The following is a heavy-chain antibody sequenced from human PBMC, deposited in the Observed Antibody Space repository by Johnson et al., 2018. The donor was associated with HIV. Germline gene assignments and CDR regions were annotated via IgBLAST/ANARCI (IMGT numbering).Heavy chain of an antibody. Sequence: QLVESGGGLVQPGRSLRLSCAASGFTFDDYAMHWVRQAPWKGLEWVSGISWNSGSIGYADSVKGRFTISRDNAKNSLYLQMNSLRAEDTALYYCAKEGQLAKVGAFDIWGQGTMVTVSS. V-gene: IGHV3-9*01. CDR2: ISWNSGSI. J-gene: IGHJ3*02. CDR1: GFTFDDYA. CDR3: AKEGQLAKVGAFDI. D-gene: IGHD6-6*01.